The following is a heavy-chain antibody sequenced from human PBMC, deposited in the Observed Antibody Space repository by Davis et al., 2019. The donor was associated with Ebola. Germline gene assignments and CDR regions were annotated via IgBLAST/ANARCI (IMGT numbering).Heavy chain of an antibody. D-gene: IGHD6-19*01. V-gene: IGHV3-33*01. CDR1: GFTLSGYD. Sequence: GGSLRLSCAASGFTLSGYDMNWVRQAPGKGLQWVAVIWDDGGNKYYADSVKGRFTISRDNSKNTLYLQMNSLRAEDTAVYYCATTPQYSSGQNKPFDYWGQGTLVTVSS. CDR3: ATTPQYSSGQNKPFDY. CDR2: IWDDGGNK. J-gene: IGHJ4*02.